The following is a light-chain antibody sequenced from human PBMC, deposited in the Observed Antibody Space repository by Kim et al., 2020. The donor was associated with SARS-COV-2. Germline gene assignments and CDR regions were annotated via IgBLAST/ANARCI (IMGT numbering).Light chain of an antibody. CDR1: QSLSSW. Sequence: DIQMTQSPSTLSASVGDRVTITCRASQSLSSWMAWYQLKPEKAPKLMIYDVSSLESGVPSRFSGSGSGTEFTLTISSLQPDDFATYYCQEYNIYPYTFGQGTKLEI. V-gene: IGKV1-5*01. CDR3: QEYNIYPYT. J-gene: IGKJ2*01. CDR2: DVS.